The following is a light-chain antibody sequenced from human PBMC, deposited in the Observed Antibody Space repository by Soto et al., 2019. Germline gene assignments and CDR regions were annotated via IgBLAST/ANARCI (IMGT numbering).Light chain of an antibody. CDR3: QQAHSTPWT. J-gene: IGKJ1*01. V-gene: IGKV1-39*01. CDR2: GAS. Sequence: DLPMTQSPSSLSASVGDRVIITCRASQTITTYLNWYQQKPGKAPQLLIYGASTLQSGVPSRFTGSGSGTDFTLTISSLQPEDFATYHCQQAHSTPWTFGQGTKLEI. CDR1: QTITTY.